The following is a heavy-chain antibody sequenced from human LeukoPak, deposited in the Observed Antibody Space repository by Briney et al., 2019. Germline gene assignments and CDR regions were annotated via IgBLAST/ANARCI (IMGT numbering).Heavy chain of an antibody. CDR2: IFYSGNT. CDR1: GGSISNNDSY. D-gene: IGHD5-18*01. CDR3: ARRRGYSHGYGAFDI. V-gene: IGHV4-39*02. J-gene: IGHJ3*02. Sequence: RSETLSLTCTVFGGSISNNDSYWGWIRQPPGKGLEWIGNIFYSGNTYYNPSLKSRVTISVDTSKNHFSLRLSSVTAADTAVYYCARRRGYSHGYGAFDIWGQGTMVTVSS.